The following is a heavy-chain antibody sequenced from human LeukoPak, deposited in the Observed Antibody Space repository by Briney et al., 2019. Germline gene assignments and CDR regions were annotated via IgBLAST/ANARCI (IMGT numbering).Heavy chain of an antibody. D-gene: IGHD3-10*01. CDR3: ARGGSGSYYDY. CDR2: ISSSSSTL. CDR1: GFTFSSYT. V-gene: IGHV3-48*01. Sequence: GGSLRLSCAASGFTFSSYTMNWVRQAPRKGLEWVSYISSSSSTLYYADSVKGRFTISRDNAKNSLYLQMSSLRAEDTAVYYCARGGSGSYYDYWGQGTLVTVSS. J-gene: IGHJ4*02.